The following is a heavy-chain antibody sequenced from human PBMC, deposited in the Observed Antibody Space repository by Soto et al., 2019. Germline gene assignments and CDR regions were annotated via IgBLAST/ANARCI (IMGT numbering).Heavy chain of an antibody. J-gene: IGHJ5*02. CDR1: GYTFTIYY. CDR3: AREGVTMVGGLKGNWFDP. Sequence: GASVKVSCKASGYTFTIYYMHCVRQPPSQWLEWMGIINPSGGSTSYAQKFQGRVTMTRDTSTSTVYMELSSLRCEDTAVYYCAREGVTMVGGLKGNWFDPWGQGTLVTVSS. V-gene: IGHV1-46*01. D-gene: IGHD3-10*01. CDR2: INPSGGST.